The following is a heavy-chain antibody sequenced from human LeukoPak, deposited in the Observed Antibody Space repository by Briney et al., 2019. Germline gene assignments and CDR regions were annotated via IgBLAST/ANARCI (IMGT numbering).Heavy chain of an antibody. CDR2: ISSSGSTI. Sequence: GGSLRLSCAASGFTFSSYGMSWVRQAPGKGLEWVSYISSSGSTIYYADSVKGRFTISRDNAKNSLYLQMNSLRAEDTAVYYCARARGGNYYYYYMDVWGKGTTVTVSS. CDR1: GFTFSSYG. D-gene: IGHD3-16*01. CDR3: ARARGGNYYYYYMDV. V-gene: IGHV3-48*04. J-gene: IGHJ6*03.